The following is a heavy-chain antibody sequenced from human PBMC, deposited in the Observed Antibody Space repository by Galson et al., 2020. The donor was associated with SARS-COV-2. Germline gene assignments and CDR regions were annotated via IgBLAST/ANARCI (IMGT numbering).Heavy chain of an antibody. V-gene: IGHV1-18*04. J-gene: IGHJ6*02. D-gene: IGHD2-2*01. CDR3: AREGVGYCSSTSCAHFDYYYYGMDV. Sequence: ASVKVSCKASGYTFTSYGISWVRQAPGQGLEWMGWISAYNGNTTYAKKLQGRVTMTTDTSTSTAYMELRSLRSDDTAVYYCAREGVGYCSSTSCAHFDYYYYGMDVWGQGTTVTVSS. CDR1: GYTFTSYG. CDR2: ISAYNGNT.